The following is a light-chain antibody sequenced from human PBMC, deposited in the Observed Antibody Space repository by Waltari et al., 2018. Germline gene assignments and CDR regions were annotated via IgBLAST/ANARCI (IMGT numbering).Light chain of an antibody. CDR1: QSIGNS. J-gene: IGKJ4*01. Sequence: DIQMTQSPSTLSASVGDRVTITCRASQSIGNSLAWYQQKPGQAPKVVSYEASSLESGVPSRVSGSGSGTDFTLTINSLQPDDFATYYCQQYNRYLLTFGGGTKVEIK. CDR3: QQYNRYLLT. CDR2: EAS. V-gene: IGKV1-5*03.